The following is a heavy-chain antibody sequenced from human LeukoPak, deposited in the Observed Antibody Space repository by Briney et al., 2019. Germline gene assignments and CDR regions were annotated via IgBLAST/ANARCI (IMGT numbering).Heavy chain of an antibody. CDR2: IYHSGST. CDR3: ARDFGED. Sequence: PSETLSLTCTVSGYSISSGYYWGWIRQPPGKGLEWIGTIYHSGSTYYNPSLKSRVTISIDTSKSQFSLKLSSVTAADTAVYYCARDFGEDWGQETLVTVSS. CDR1: GYSISSGYY. D-gene: IGHD3-10*01. V-gene: IGHV4-38-2*02. J-gene: IGHJ4*02.